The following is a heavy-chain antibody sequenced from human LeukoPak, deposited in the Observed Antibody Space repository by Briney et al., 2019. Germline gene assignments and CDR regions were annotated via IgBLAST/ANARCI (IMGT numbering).Heavy chain of an antibody. J-gene: IGHJ4*02. D-gene: IGHD6-13*01. Sequence: GGSLRLSCAASGFTFRSYWMHWGRQAPGKGLVWVSRINSDGSTTDYADSVKGRFTISRDNAKNTVYLQMNSLRAEDTAVYYCARDGTAANFDYWGQGTLVTVAS. CDR3: ARDGTAANFDY. CDR1: GFTFRSYW. V-gene: IGHV3-74*01. CDR2: INSDGSTT.